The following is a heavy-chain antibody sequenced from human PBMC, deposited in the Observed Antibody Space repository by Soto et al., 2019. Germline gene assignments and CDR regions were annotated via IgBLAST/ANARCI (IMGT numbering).Heavy chain of an antibody. CDR3: AVEEEQSPNWFDP. CDR2: IIPIFGTA. Sequence: GASVKVSCKASGGTFSSYAISWVRQAPGQGLEWMGGIIPIFGTANYAQKFQGRVTITADESTSKAYMGLSSLRSEDTAVYYCAVEEEQSPNWFDPWGQGTLVTVSS. CDR1: GGTFSSYA. V-gene: IGHV1-69*13. D-gene: IGHD1-1*01. J-gene: IGHJ5*02.